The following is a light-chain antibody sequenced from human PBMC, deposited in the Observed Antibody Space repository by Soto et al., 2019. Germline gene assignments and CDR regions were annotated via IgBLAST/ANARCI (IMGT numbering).Light chain of an antibody. V-gene: IGLV2-11*01. CDR3: CSYAGSDTHYV. J-gene: IGLJ1*01. Sequence: QSVLTQPRSVSGSPGQSVTISCTGTSSVVGGYNSVSWYQQHPDKAPKFMIYDVSKRPSGVPDRFSGSKSGNTASLTISGLQAEAEADYYCCSYAGSDTHYVFGTRTKVTVL. CDR1: SSVVGGYNS. CDR2: DVS.